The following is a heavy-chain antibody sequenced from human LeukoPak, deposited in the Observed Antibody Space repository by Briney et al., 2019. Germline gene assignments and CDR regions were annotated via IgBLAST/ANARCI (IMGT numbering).Heavy chain of an antibody. V-gene: IGHV4-34*01. Sequence: SETLSLTCAVYGGSFSGYYWSWIRQPPGKGLEWIGEINHSGSTNYNPSLKSRVTISVDTSKNQFSLKLSSVTAADTAVCYCARALRGGYNYYAYWGQGTLVTVSS. CDR2: INHSGST. CDR3: ARALRGGYNYYAY. J-gene: IGHJ4*02. CDR1: GGSFSGYY. D-gene: IGHD5-12*01.